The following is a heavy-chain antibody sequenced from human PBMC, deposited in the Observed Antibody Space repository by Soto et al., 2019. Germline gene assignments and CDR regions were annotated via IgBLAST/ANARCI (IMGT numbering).Heavy chain of an antibody. CDR3: ARGYYDFWSGYYAGPGYYYYYYMDV. CDR1: GYTFTSYA. V-gene: IGHV1-3*01. CDR2: INAGNGNT. D-gene: IGHD3-3*01. J-gene: IGHJ6*03. Sequence: ASVKVSCKASGYTFTSYAMHWVRQAPGQRLEWMGWINAGNGNTKYSQKFQGRVTITRDTSASTAYMELSSLRSEDTAVYYCARGYYDFWSGYYAGPGYYYYYYMDVWGKGTTVTVSS.